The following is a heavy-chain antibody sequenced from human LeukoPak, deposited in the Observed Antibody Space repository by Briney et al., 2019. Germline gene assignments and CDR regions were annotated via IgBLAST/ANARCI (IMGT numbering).Heavy chain of an antibody. D-gene: IGHD3-22*01. Sequence: PSETLSLTCAVYGGSFSGYYWSWIRQPPGKGLEWIGEINHSGSTNYNPSLKSRVTISVDTSKNLFSLKLSSATAADTAVYYCARAPTTYYYDSSGHKRSYFDYWGQGTLVTVSS. V-gene: IGHV4-34*01. J-gene: IGHJ4*02. CDR3: ARAPTTYYYDSSGHKRSYFDY. CDR2: INHSGST. CDR1: GGSFSGYY.